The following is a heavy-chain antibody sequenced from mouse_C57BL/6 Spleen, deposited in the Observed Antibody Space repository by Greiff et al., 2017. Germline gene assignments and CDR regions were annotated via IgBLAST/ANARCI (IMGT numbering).Heavy chain of an antibody. V-gene: IGHV1-47*01. J-gene: IGHJ1*03. CDR2: FHPYNDDT. CDR1: GYTFTTYP. CDR3: AREISRGYFDV. Sequence: QVHVKQSGAELVKPGASVNMSCKASGYTFTTYPIEWMKQNHGKSLEWIGNFHPYNDDTKYNEKFKGKATLTVEKSSSTVYLELSRLTSDDSAVYYCAREISRGYFDVWGTGTTVTVSS.